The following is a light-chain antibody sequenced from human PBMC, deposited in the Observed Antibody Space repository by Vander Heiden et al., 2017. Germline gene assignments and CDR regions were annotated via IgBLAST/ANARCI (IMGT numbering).Light chain of an antibody. J-gene: IGLJ3*02. V-gene: IGLV1-44*01. CDR1: STNIGSHN. CDR3: ATWDVTLTGYWV. CDR2: SNN. Sequence: QSVLPQPPSASGNPGQRVTISCSGSSTNIGSHNVNWYQQLPGRAPKLLIHSNNQRPSGVPDRFSGSRSGTSASLAISGLQSEDESVYYCATWDVTLTGYWVFGGGTKLTVL.